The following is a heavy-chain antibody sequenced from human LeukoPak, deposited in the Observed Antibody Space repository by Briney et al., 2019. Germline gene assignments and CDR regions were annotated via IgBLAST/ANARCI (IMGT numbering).Heavy chain of an antibody. D-gene: IGHD6-19*01. J-gene: IGHJ6*03. Sequence: GGSLRLSCAASGFTFSSYAMSWVRQAPGKGLEWVSAISGSGGSTYYADSVKGRFTISRDNAKDSLYLQMNSLRAEDTAVYYCANSGFHAHYYYYYMDVWGKGTTVTVSS. V-gene: IGHV3-23*01. CDR3: ANSGFHAHYYYYYMDV. CDR1: GFTFSSYA. CDR2: ISGSGGST.